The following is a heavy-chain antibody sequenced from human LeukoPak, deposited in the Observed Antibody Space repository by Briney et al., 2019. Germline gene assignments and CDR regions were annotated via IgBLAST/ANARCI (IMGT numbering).Heavy chain of an antibody. V-gene: IGHV3-23*01. J-gene: IGHJ6*04. CDR2: ISGSGGST. CDR3: AELGTTMIGGV. CDR1: GFTFSSYA. Sequence: GGSLKLSCAASGFTFSSYAMSWVRQAPGKGLEWVSAISGSGGSTYYADSVKGRFTISRDNAKNSLYLQMNSLRAEDTAVYYCAELGTTMIGGVWGKGTTVTISS. D-gene: IGHD3-10*02.